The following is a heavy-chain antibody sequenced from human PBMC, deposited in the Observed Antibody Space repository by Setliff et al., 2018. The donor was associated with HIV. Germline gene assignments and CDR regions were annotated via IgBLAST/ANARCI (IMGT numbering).Heavy chain of an antibody. V-gene: IGHV4-34*01. D-gene: IGHD3-22*01. CDR2: ISHSGSP. J-gene: IGHJ4*02. CDR3: ARVRFFDRIGYFARPYYFLDS. CDR1: DGSFSGYY. Sequence: SQTLSLTCAVTDGSFSGYYWTWIRQPPGKGLEWIGEISHSGSPNYNPSLKGRVTMSRDTSKNQLSLSLSSVTAADTAVYYCARVRFFDRIGYFARPYYFLDSWGQGTLVTVS.